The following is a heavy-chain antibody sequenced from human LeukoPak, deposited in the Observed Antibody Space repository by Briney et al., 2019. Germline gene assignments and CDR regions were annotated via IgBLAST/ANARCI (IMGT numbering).Heavy chain of an antibody. CDR2: IWYDGSNK. D-gene: IGHD5-24*01. CDR3: ARDKSRDGYNLDY. CDR1: GFTFSSYG. J-gene: IGHJ4*02. Sequence: GGSLRLSCAASGFTFSSYGMHWVRQAPGKGLEWVAVIWYDGSNKYYADSVKGRFTISRDNSKNTLYLQMNSLRAEDTAVYYCARDKSRDGYNLDYWGQGTLVTVSS. V-gene: IGHV3-33*08.